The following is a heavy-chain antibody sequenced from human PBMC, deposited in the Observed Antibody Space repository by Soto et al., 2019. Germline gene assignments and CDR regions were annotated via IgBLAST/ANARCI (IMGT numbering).Heavy chain of an antibody. D-gene: IGHD6-19*01. CDR3: ARAPGIVLAGSVEDQRFDP. J-gene: IGHJ5*02. CDR1: GCSISSSGYS. Sequence: SETLSLTCAFSGCSISSSGYSWSWIRQPPGKGLEWIGYIYHSGSTYYNPSLKSRVSMSVDTSKNQFYLKLNSVTAADTAVYFCARAPGIVLAGSVEDQRFDPWGQGSPVTVSS. CDR2: IYHSGST. V-gene: IGHV4-30-2*01.